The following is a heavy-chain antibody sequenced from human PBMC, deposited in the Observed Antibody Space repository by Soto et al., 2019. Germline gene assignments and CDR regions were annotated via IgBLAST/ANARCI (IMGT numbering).Heavy chain of an antibody. J-gene: IGHJ4*02. CDR3: AREVAGMVFFDY. CDR2: IYTSGTT. V-gene: IGHV4-4*07. D-gene: IGHD6-19*01. CDR1: GGSISGYY. Sequence: SETLSLTCTVSGGSISGYYWNWIRQPAGKGLEWIGRIYTSGTTNYNPSLKSRVTMSVDTSKNQFSLKLSPMTAADTAVYYCAREVAGMVFFDYWGQGTLVTVSS.